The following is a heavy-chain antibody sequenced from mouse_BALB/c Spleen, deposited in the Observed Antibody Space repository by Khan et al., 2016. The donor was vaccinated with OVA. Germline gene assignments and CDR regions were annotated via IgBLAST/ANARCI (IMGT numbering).Heavy chain of an antibody. CDR1: SYSITSDYA. D-gene: IGHD3-3*01. J-gene: IGHJ3*01. CDR3: ARGRAY. CDR2: ISYSGST. Sequence: EVQLQESGPGLVKPSQSLSLTCTVTSYSITSDYAWNWIRQFPGNKLEWMGYISYSGSTSYTPSLKSRISITRDTSKNQFFLHLNSVTTEDTATDYCARGRAYWGQGTLVTVSA. V-gene: IGHV3-2*02.